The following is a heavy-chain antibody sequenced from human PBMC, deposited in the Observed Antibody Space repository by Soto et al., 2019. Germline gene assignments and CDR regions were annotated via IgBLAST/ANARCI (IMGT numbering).Heavy chain of an antibody. CDR2: IWYDGSNK. J-gene: IGHJ5*02. CDR1: GFTFSSYG. V-gene: IGHV3-33*01. D-gene: IGHD6-19*01. CDR3: ARDIAVTYNWFDP. Sequence: GGSLRLSCAASGFTFSSYGMHWVRQAPGKGLEWVAVIWYDGSNKYYADSVKGRLTISRDNSKNTLYLQMNSLRAEDTAVYYCARDIAVTYNWFDPWGQGTLVTVSS.